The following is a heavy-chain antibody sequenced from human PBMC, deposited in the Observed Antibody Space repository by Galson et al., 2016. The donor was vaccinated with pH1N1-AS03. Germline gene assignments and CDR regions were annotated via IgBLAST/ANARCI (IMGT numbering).Heavy chain of an antibody. V-gene: IGHV1-2*04. CDR2: INPNNGVT. CDR3: ARDPRGPCSSASCPTTYYFGMDV. J-gene: IGHJ6*02. Sequence: SVKVSCKAFGYIFTGFYVHWVRQAPGQGLEWMGWINPNNGVTNYAQKFQAWVTMTGDTSISTAYMELYGLKSDDTAVYYCARDPRGPCSSASCPTTYYFGMDVWGQGTAVIVSS. CDR1: GYIFTGFY. D-gene: IGHD1-26*01.